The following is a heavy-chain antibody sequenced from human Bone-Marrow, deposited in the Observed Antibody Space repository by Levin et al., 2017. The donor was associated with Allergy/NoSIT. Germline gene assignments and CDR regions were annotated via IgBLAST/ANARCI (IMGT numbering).Heavy chain of an antibody. CDR2: ISSSSSTI. J-gene: IGHJ3*01. V-gene: IGHV3-48*01. CDR3: ARPPKTTYTSGWSDAFDV. CDR1: GLIFSTYS. D-gene: IGHD6-19*01. Sequence: GGSLRLSCAASGLIFSTYSMNWVRQAPGKGLEWVSYISSSSSTIYYADSVRGRFTISRDNAKNSLYLQMNSLRAEDTAVYYCARPPKTTYTSGWSDAFDVWGQGTMVTVSS.